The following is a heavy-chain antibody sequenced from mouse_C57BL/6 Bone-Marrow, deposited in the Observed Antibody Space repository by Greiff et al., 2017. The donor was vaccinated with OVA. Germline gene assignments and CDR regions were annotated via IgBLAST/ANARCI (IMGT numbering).Heavy chain of an antibody. CDR3: RVVTTRYTRVYYYAMDY. D-gene: IGHD2-1*01. J-gene: IGHJ4*01. Sequence: EVHLVESGGGLVQPKGSLKLSCAASGFTFNTYAMHWVRQAPGKGLEWVARIRSKSSNYATNYADSVKARFTISRDDSQSLLYLQMNNLTPEDTAMYYCRVVTTRYTRVYYYAMDYWGQGTSVTVSS. CDR1: GFTFNTYA. V-gene: IGHV10-3*01. CDR2: IRSKSSNYAT.